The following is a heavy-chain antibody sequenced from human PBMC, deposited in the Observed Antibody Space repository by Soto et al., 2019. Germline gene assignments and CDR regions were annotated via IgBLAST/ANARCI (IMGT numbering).Heavy chain of an antibody. CDR3: ASSVVVPSTMNYFDY. D-gene: IGHD2-15*01. CDR1: GYIFSNYW. Sequence: GESLKISCKGSGYIFSNYWIAWVLQMPGKGLEWMGITFPADSDTKYSPSFQGQVTISADKSISTAYLQWSSLKASDTAMYYCASSVVVPSTMNYFDYWGQGSLVTVSS. V-gene: IGHV5-51*01. CDR2: TFPADSDT. J-gene: IGHJ4*02.